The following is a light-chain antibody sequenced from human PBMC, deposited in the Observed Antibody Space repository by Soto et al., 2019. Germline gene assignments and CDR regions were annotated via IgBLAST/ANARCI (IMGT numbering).Light chain of an antibody. CDR3: HQRQSWPRT. CDR1: QSVSSS. CDR2: GAS. J-gene: IGKJ1*01. Sequence: EIVVTQSPATLSVSPGERVTLSCRASQSVSSSLAWYQQRPGQAPRLLIYGASSRAAGIPARFSASGSGTDFTLTISDVQPEDFALYYCHQRQSWPRTFGQGTKVDIK. V-gene: IGKV3-11*01.